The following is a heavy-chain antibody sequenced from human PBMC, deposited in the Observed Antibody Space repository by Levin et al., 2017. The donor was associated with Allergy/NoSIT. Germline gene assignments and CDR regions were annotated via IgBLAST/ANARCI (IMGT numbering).Heavy chain of an antibody. CDR2: IYPGDSDT. CDR3: ARSGIAAAGAYYFDY. V-gene: IGHV5-51*01. D-gene: IGHD6-13*01. CDR1: GYSFTSYW. Sequence: GESLKISCKGPGYSFTSYWIGWVRQMPGKGLEWMGIIYPGDSDTRYSPSFQGQVTISADKSISTAYLQWSSLKASDTARYYCARSGIAAAGAYYFDYWGQGTLVTVSS. J-gene: IGHJ4*02.